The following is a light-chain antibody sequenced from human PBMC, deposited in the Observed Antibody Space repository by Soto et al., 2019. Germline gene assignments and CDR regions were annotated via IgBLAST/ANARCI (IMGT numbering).Light chain of an antibody. CDR3: QSSDSSLSGSVV. V-gene: IGLV1-40*01. CDR2: DDT. Sequence: QLVLTQPPSVSGAPGQRVTISCAGSSYNIGAGYDVNWYQQLPGTAPKLLIYDDTNRPSGVPDRFSGSKSATSASLAITGLQAEDEANYYCQSSDSSLSGSVVFGGGTKLTVL. CDR1: SYNIGAGYD. J-gene: IGLJ2*01.